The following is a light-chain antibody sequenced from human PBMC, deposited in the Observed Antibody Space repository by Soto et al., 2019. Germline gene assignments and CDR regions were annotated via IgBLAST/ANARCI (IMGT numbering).Light chain of an antibody. CDR3: QQYGSSSWT. J-gene: IGKJ1*01. CDR2: GVS. V-gene: IGKV3-15*01. CDR1: QTVSSN. Sequence: IVMTQSPATLSVSPGERATLSCRASQTVSSNLAWYQQKPGQAPRLLIYGVSTRATGIPARFSGSGSGTEFTLTISRLEPEDFAVYYCQQYGSSSWTFGQGTKVDIK.